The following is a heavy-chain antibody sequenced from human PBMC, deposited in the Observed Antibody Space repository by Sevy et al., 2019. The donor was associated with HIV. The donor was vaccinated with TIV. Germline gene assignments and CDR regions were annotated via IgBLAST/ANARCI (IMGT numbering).Heavy chain of an antibody. CDR1: GFTFSSYG. D-gene: IGHD1-1*01. Sequence: GGSLRLSCAASGFTFSSYGMRWVRQAPGKGLEWVAVISYDGSNKYYADSVKGRFTISRDNSKNTLYLQMNSLRAEDTAVYYCAKWNHHEGAFDIWGQGTMVTVSS. V-gene: IGHV3-30*18. J-gene: IGHJ3*02. CDR3: AKWNHHEGAFDI. CDR2: ISYDGSNK.